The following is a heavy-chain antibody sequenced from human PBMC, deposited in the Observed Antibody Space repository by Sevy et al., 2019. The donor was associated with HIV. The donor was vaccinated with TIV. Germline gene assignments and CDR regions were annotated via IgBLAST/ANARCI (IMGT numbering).Heavy chain of an antibody. Sequence: GGSLRLSCAASGFSFSDFGMHWVRLAPGKGLEWLTLIWYDGSKKYYADSVKGRFTISRDNSRNTLYLQMNSLRAEDTAIYYCAKIASIVPTGNPLDSWGQGTLVTVSS. CDR3: AKIASIVPTGNPLDS. V-gene: IGHV3-30*02. D-gene: IGHD1-1*01. J-gene: IGHJ4*02. CDR1: GFSFSDFG. CDR2: IWYDGSKK.